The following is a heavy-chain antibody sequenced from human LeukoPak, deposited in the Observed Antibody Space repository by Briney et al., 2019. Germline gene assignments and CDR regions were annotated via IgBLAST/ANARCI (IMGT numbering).Heavy chain of an antibody. CDR1: GYSFTTYW. CDR3: ARQNDFRLDY. V-gene: IGHV5-51*01. J-gene: IGHJ4*02. CDR2: IYPGDSDT. D-gene: IGHD3-3*01. Sequence: GESLKISCKGFGYSFTTYWIGWVRQMPGKGLEWMGIIYPGDSDTRYSPSLQGQVTISVDTSIGTAYLQWSSLKASDTAIYYCARQNDFRLDYWGQGTLVTVSS.